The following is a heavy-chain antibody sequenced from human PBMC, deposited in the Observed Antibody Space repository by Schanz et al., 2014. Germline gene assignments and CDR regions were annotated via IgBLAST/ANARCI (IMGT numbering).Heavy chain of an antibody. CDR2: ISGGGGTT. D-gene: IGHD3-10*01. CDR1: GFTLSSYG. V-gene: IGHV3-NL1*01. Sequence: VQLVESGGGVVQPGRSLRLSCAASGFTLSSYGMHWVRQAPGKGLEWVSAISGGGGTTYYTDSVKGRFTISRDNSKSTLYLQMNSLRVEDTAVYYCAKQHIVRGVIYLNWFDSWGQGTLVTVSS. CDR3: AKQHIVRGVIYLNWFDS. J-gene: IGHJ5*01.